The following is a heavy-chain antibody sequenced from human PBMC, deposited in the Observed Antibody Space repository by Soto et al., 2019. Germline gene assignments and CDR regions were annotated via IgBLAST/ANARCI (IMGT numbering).Heavy chain of an antibody. CDR2: INSDGGST. J-gene: IGHJ6*02. Sequence: PGGSLRLSCAASGFTFSSYWMHWVRQAPGKGLVWVSRINSDGGSTYYADSVKGRFTISRDNAKNTLYLQMNSLRAEDTALYYCASGIVGATTYGMDVWGQGTTVTVSS. CDR1: GFTFSSYW. CDR3: ASGIVGATTYGMDV. V-gene: IGHV3-74*01. D-gene: IGHD1-26*01.